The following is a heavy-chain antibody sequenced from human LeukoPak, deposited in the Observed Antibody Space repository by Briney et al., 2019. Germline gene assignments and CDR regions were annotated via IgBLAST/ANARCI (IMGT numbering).Heavy chain of an antibody. Sequence: GGSLRLSCAASGFTFSSYSMNWVRQAPGKGLEWVSSISSSSSYIYYADSVKGRFTISRDNAKNSLYLQMNSLRAEDTAVYYCARLRWLAAPCAWGQGTMVTVSS. CDR1: GFTFSSYS. J-gene: IGHJ3*01. CDR3: ARLRWLAAPCA. CDR2: ISSSSSYI. V-gene: IGHV3-21*01. D-gene: IGHD6-19*01.